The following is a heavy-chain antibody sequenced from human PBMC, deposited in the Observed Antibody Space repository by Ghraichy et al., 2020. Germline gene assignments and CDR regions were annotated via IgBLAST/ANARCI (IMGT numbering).Heavy chain of an antibody. D-gene: IGHD6-19*01. V-gene: IGHV3-23*01. Sequence: GGSLRLSCAASGFTFSSYAMSWVRQAPGKGQEWVSAIGGSTGNTYYADTVNGRFNISRDNSKNTLYLQMNSLRAEDTAVFYCAKDRGPSGSFDYWGQGTLVTVSS. CDR3: AKDRGPSGSFDY. CDR1: GFTFSSYA. CDR2: IGGSTGNT. J-gene: IGHJ4*03.